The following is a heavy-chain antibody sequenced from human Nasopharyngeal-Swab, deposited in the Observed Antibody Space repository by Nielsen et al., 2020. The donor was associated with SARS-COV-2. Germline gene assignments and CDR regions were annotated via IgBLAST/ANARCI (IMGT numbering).Heavy chain of an antibody. D-gene: IGHD4-17*01. CDR3: ARGKDGVYYYYGMDV. Sequence: GESLKISCVASGFNFHTYALHWVRQAPGKGLEWVAIISYDGSNQFYADSVKGRFTISRDNSKNTLYLQMNSLRREDTAIYYCARGKDGVYYYYGMDVWGQGTTVTVSS. CDR1: GFNFHTYA. CDR2: ISYDGSNQ. J-gene: IGHJ6*02. V-gene: IGHV3-30*04.